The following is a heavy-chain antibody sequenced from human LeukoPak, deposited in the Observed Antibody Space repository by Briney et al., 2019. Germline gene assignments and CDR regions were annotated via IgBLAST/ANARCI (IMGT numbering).Heavy chain of an antibody. CDR1: GFTFSSYA. Sequence: GGSLRLSCAASGFTFSSYAMGWVRQAPGEGLEWVSAISYSGGTTYYADSVKGRFTLSRDSSRNTLYLQMDSLRADDTAVYYCAKDWGGYSSSSFDYWGQGILVTVSS. J-gene: IGHJ4*02. CDR2: ISYSGGTT. CDR3: AKDWGGYSSSSFDY. V-gene: IGHV3-23*01. D-gene: IGHD6-6*01.